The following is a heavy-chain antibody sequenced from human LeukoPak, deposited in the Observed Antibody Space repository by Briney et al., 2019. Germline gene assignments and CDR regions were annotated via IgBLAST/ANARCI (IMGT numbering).Heavy chain of an antibody. Sequence: GGSLGLSCVTSGFTFSYYALHWVRQAPGKGLEWVALICYDGSKRYYADSVKGRFTISRDDSQNTLYLQMNSLKAEDTAVYYCAREDCNGGGFCLGNLGQGTPVTVSS. V-gene: IGHV3-33*08. J-gene: IGHJ4*02. CDR2: ICYDGSKR. CDR1: GFTFSYYA. D-gene: IGHD2-8*02. CDR3: AREDCNGGGFCLGN.